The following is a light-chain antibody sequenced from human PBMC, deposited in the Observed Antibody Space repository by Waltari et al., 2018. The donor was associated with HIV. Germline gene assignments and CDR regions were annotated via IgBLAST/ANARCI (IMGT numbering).Light chain of an antibody. CDR2: GSS. Sequence: EIVMTQSPATLSVSPGERAILSCTASQSVIRNLAWYQQKPGQAPRVIIYGSSTRAPSIPARCSGRASATEFTLTISVLQSEDAAVYYCQQYNNWYTFGQGTKVEIK. V-gene: IGKV3-15*01. CDR1: QSVIRN. CDR3: QQYNNWYT. J-gene: IGKJ2*01.